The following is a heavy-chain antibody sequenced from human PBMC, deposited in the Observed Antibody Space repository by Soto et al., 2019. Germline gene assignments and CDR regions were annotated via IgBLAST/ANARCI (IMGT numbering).Heavy chain of an antibody. Sequence: GGSLRLSCAASGFTFSSYWMSWVRQAPGKGLEWVANIKQDGSEKYYVDSVKGRFTISRDNAMNSLYLQMNSLRAEDTAVYYCASVVVVAATPFRWTGKYYFDYWGQGTLVTVSS. D-gene: IGHD2-15*01. J-gene: IGHJ4*02. CDR1: GFTFSSYW. CDR2: IKQDGSEK. CDR3: ASVVVVAATPFRWTGKYYFDY. V-gene: IGHV3-7*03.